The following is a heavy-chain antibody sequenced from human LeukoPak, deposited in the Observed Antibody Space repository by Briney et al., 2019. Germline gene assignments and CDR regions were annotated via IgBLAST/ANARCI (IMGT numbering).Heavy chain of an antibody. CDR3: AKDLFIAVAGTIDY. D-gene: IGHD6-19*01. V-gene: IGHV3-30*18. CDR1: GFTFSSYG. CDR2: ISYDGSNK. J-gene: IGHJ4*02. Sequence: PGGSLRLSCAASGFTFSSYGMHWVRQAPGKGLEWVAVISYDGSNKYYADSVKGRFTISRDNSKNTLYLQMNSLRAEDTAVYYCAKDLFIAVAGTIDYWGQGTLVTVSS.